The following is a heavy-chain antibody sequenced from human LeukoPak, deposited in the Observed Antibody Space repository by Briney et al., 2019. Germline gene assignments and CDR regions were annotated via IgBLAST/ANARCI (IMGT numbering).Heavy chain of an antibody. Sequence: PGGSLRFSCVASKFSFSTSEMSWGRQAPGKGLEWLSYISTAGSDINYADSVKGRFTMSRDNAKNSLFLQMNSLGAEDTALYYCARERRDTSGFGVFYIWGGGKMVIVS. CDR3: ARERRDTSGFGVFYI. CDR2: ISTAGSDI. D-gene: IGHD3-22*01. J-gene: IGHJ3*02. V-gene: IGHV3-48*03. CDR1: KFSFSTSE.